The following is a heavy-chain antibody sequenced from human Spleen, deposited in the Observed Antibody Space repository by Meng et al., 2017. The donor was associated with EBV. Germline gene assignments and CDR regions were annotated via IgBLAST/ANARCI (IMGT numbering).Heavy chain of an antibody. CDR2: INHSGST. CDR1: GGSFSGYY. CDR3: ARGSGDYLKLDCFDP. Sequence: GLLQQWGAGLLKPSEPLSLTCAVKGGSFSGYYWSWIRQPPGKGLEWIGEINHSGSTSYNPSLKSRVTVSVDTSKNQFSLNLTSVTAADTAIYYCARGSGDYLKLDCFDPWGQGALVTVSS. J-gene: IGHJ5*02. D-gene: IGHD4-17*01. V-gene: IGHV4-34*01.